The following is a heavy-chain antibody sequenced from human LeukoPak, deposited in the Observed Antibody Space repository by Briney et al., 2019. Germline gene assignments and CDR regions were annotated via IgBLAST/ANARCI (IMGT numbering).Heavy chain of an antibody. CDR3: VRSAFHAGSGNYYDY. CDR2: VSHIESHNK. V-gene: IGHV3-30-3*01. CDR1: GLTFSTRV. Sequence: GASLRLSCTASGLTFSTRVMHWVRQAPGEGLEWVALVSHIESHNKQYADSMKGRFTISRDNAENTLYLQMNSLRVEDTAVYYCVRSAFHAGSGNYYDYWGQGTLVTVSS. D-gene: IGHD3-22*01. J-gene: IGHJ4*02.